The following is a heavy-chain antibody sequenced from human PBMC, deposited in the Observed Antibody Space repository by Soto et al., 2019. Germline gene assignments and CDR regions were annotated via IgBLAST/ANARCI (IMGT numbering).Heavy chain of an antibody. V-gene: IGHV4-30-2*01. J-gene: IGHJ4*02. D-gene: IGHD2-8*02. Sequence: SETLSLTCAVSGGSISSGGYSWSWIRQPPGKGLEWVGYIYHSGSTYYNPSLKSRVTISVDTSKNQFSLKLTSVTAADTAVYYCARDKITGLFDYWGQGTLVTAPQ. CDR1: GGSISSGGYS. CDR3: ARDKITGLFDY. CDR2: IYHSGST.